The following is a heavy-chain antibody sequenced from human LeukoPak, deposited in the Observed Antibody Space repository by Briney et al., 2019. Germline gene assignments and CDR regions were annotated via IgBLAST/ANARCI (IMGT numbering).Heavy chain of an antibody. D-gene: IGHD2-2*01. CDR3: AREGTSGDFDY. J-gene: IGHJ4*02. Sequence: SETLSLTCTSGGSISRYYWSWIRQPPGKGLEWIGYIYYSGSTNYNPSLKSRVTISVDTSKNQFSLKLNSVTAADTAVYYCAREGTSGDFDYWGQGTLVTVSS. CDR2: IYYSGST. CDR1: GGSISRYY. V-gene: IGHV4-59*01.